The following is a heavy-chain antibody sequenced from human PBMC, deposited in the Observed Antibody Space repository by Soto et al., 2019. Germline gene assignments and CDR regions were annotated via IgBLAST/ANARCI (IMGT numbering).Heavy chain of an antibody. J-gene: IGHJ3*02. CDR1: GYTFTGYY. CDR3: ARLGYDFWSGNDAFDI. V-gene: IGHV1-2*04. D-gene: IGHD3-3*01. Sequence: GASVKVSCKASGYTFTGYYMHWVRQAPGQGLEWMGWINPNSGGTNYAQKFQGWVTMTRDTSISTAYMELSRLRSDDTAVYYCARLGYDFWSGNDAFDIWGQGTMVTVSS. CDR2: INPNSGGT.